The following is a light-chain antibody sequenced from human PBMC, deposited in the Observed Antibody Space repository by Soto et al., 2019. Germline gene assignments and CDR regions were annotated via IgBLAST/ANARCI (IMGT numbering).Light chain of an antibody. J-gene: IGKJ5*01. CDR1: QSISRW. Sequence: DIQMTPFPSTPSASVGDRVTITCRASQSISRWLAWYQQKPGKAPQALIYDASSLKSGVPSRFSGNGSGTEFTLTISSLQPDDFATYYCQQYNTYSTFGQGTRLEIK. CDR3: QQYNTYST. V-gene: IGKV1-5*01. CDR2: DAS.